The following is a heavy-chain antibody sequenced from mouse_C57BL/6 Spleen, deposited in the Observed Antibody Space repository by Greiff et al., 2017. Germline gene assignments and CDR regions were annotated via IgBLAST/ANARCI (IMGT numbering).Heavy chain of an antibody. V-gene: IGHV3-8*01. CDR3: ARSRYYGSSYEYFDV. CDR1: GYSITSDY. CDR2: ISYSGST. Sequence: EVQLQQSGPGLAKPSQTLSLTCSVTGYSITSDYWNWIRKFPGNKLEYMGYISYSGSTYYNPSLKSRISITRDTSKNQYYLQLNSVTTEDTATYYCARSRYYGSSYEYFDVWGTGTTGTVSS. J-gene: IGHJ1*03. D-gene: IGHD1-1*01.